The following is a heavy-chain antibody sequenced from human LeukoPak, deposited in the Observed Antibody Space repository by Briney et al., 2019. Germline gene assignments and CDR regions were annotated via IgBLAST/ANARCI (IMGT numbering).Heavy chain of an antibody. CDR3: ARGLYRYGRSTFDY. CDR1: GGSISSDY. Sequence: SETLSLTCTVFGGSISSDYWSWIRQPPGKGLEWIGYISYSGRTYYNPSLRSRVTISVDTPKNHFSLKLSSVTAADTAVYYCARGLYRYGRSTFDYWGQGTLVTVSS. V-gene: IGHV4-59*08. D-gene: IGHD2-2*02. CDR2: ISYSGRT. J-gene: IGHJ4*02.